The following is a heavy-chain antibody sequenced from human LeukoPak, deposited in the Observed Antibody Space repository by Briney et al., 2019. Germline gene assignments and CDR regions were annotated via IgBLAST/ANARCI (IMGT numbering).Heavy chain of an antibody. Sequence: GGSLRLSCAASGLTVSSNSMSWVRQAPGKGLEWVSFIYSGGSTYYADSVKGRFTISRDNSKNTLYMQMNSLRAEDTAVYYCAKGDKPVIAMVKFDYWGQGTLVTVSS. V-gene: IGHV3-53*01. CDR2: IYSGGST. CDR1: GLTVSSNS. CDR3: AKGDKPVIAMVKFDY. J-gene: IGHJ4*02. D-gene: IGHD5-18*01.